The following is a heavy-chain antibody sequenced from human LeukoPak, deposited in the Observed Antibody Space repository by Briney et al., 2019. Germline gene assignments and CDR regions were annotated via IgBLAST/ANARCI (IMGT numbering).Heavy chain of an antibody. CDR2: ISGSGTSA. V-gene: IGHV3-23*01. CDR1: GFTFSSYS. CDR3: AKDQDAYTYWYFDL. Sequence: GGSLRLSCEASGFTFSSYSLSWVRQAPGKGLEWVSAISGSGTSAYYADSVKGRFTISRDNSKNTVYLQMNSLRADDTAVYYCAKDQDAYTYWYFDLWGRGTLVTVSS. J-gene: IGHJ2*01. D-gene: IGHD5-24*01.